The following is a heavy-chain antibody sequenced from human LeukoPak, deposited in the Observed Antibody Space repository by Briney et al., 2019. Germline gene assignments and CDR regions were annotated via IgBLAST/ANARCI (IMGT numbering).Heavy chain of an antibody. Sequence: GVSLRLSCAASGFTVSSYEMNWVRPAPGQGLEWVSYISSSSAIYYADSVKGRFTISRDNGKNSLYLQMNSLRAEDTAVYYCVRFGSRWFLDYWGQGTLVTVSS. CDR3: VRFGSRWFLDY. D-gene: IGHD6-13*01. CDR1: GFTVSSYE. CDR2: ISSSSAI. J-gene: IGHJ4*02. V-gene: IGHV3-48*03.